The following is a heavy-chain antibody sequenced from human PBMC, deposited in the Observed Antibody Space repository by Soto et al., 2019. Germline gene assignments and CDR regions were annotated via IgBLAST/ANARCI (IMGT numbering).Heavy chain of an antibody. CDR3: ARGEYCGGDCYPPPMVDL. CDR1: GGSVSSYY. V-gene: IGHV4-59*02. CDR2: IYYSGNA. D-gene: IGHD2-21*02. Sequence: TETLSLTCLVSGGSVSSYYWTWIRQPPEKGLEWIACIYYSGNANYIPSLRSRVTISIDTSNNQFSLKLSSISAADTALYYFARGEYCGGDCYPPPMVDLWGQGALVTVSS. J-gene: IGHJ5*02.